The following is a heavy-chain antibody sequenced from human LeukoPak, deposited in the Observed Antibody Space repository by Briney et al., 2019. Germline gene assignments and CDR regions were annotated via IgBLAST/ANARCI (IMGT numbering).Heavy chain of an antibody. Sequence: ASVKVSCKASGYTFTSYGISWVRQAPGRGLEWMGWISAYNGNTNYAQKLQGRVTMTTDTSTSTAYMELRSLRSDDTAVYYCARDRAGTTLITYYYYYMDVWGKGTTVTVSS. CDR3: ARDRAGTTLITYYYYYMDV. V-gene: IGHV1-18*01. D-gene: IGHD1-7*01. CDR1: GYTFTSYG. CDR2: ISAYNGNT. J-gene: IGHJ6*03.